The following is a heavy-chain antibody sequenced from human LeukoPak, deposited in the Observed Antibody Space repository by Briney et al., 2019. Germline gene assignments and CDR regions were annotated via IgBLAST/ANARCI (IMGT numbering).Heavy chain of an antibody. J-gene: IGHJ3*02. CDR3: ARDLVLWFEDVESGTFDI. Sequence: GGSLRLSCAASGFTFSSYWMSWVRQAPEKGLEWVANIKEDGSEKYYVDSVKGRFTISRDNAKNSLYLQMNSLRAEDTAVYYCARDLVLWFEDVESGTFDIWGQGTMVIVSS. CDR2: IKEDGSEK. D-gene: IGHD3-10*01. V-gene: IGHV3-7*03. CDR1: GFTFSSYW.